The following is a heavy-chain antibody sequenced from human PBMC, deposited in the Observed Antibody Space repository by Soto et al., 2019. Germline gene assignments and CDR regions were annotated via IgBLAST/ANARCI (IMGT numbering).Heavy chain of an antibody. Sequence: QVQLVQSGAEVKKPGASVKVSCKASGYTFTSYGISWVRQAPGHGLEWVGWISGYDGNTDYAHKFRGRVTLTTDTSTDTAYMDLRSLASDDTAVYYCARHNSQWPNWLDPSGQGTPVTVSS. J-gene: IGHJ5*02. CDR3: ARHNSQWPNWLDP. V-gene: IGHV1-18*01. CDR2: ISGYDGNT. CDR1: GYTFTSYG. D-gene: IGHD1-1*01.